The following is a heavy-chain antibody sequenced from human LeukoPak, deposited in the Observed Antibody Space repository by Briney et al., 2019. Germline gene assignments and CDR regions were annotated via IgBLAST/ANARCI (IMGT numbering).Heavy chain of an antibody. CDR3: ARDPNGDYIGAFEF. Sequence: GSLRLSCAASGFNFSNYSVMWVRPAPGPGLELVSTITSGGAPRYADSVKGRFTISRDNSKNTLYLQMNSLRAEDTAQYFCARDPNGDYIGAFEFWGRGTVVTVSS. CDR1: GFNFSNYS. J-gene: IGHJ3*01. CDR2: ITSGGAP. V-gene: IGHV3-23*01. D-gene: IGHD4-17*01.